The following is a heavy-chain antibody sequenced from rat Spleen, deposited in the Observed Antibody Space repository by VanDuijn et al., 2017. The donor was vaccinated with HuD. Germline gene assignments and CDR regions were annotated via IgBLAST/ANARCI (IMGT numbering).Heavy chain of an antibody. V-gene: IGHV5-58*01. J-gene: IGHJ2*01. Sequence: EVQLVESGGGLVQPGRSMKLSCVASGFTFSNYWMYWVRQAPGKGLEWVSSINPDGGNTYYPDSVRGRFTISSDNSKSTLYLQIDSLRSEDTATYYCASLLQWSPFDYWGQGVMVTVSS. CDR2: INPDGGNT. CDR3: ASLLQWSPFDY. D-gene: IGHD1-1*01. CDR1: GFTFSNYW.